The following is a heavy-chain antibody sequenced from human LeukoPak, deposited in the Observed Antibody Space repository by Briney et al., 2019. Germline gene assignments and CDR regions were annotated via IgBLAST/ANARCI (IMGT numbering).Heavy chain of an antibody. D-gene: IGHD6-19*01. CDR1: GSTFSSYW. Sequence: GGSLRLSCAASGSTFSSYWVSWVRQAPGKGLEWVANIKQDGSEKYYVDSVKGRFTISRDNAKNSLYLQMNSLRAEDTAVYYCARGSSGPLGDYWGQGTLVTVSS. V-gene: IGHV3-7*01. CDR2: IKQDGSEK. CDR3: ARGSSGPLGDY. J-gene: IGHJ4*02.